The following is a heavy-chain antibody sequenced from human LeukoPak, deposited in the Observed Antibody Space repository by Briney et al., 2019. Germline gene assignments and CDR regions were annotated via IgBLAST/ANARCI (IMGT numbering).Heavy chain of an antibody. CDR1: RFTFSSYW. V-gene: IGHV3-7*01. CDR3: ARSMIRFDY. Sequence: GGSLRLSCAASRFTFSSYWMSWVRQAPGKGLEWVANIKQDGSEKYYVDSVKGRFTISRDNAKNSLYLQMNSLRAEDTAVYYCARSMIRFDYWGQGTLVTVSS. D-gene: IGHD3-22*01. CDR2: IKQDGSEK. J-gene: IGHJ4*02.